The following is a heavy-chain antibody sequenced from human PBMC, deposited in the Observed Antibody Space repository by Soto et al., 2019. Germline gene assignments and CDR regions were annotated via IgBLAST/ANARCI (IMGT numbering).Heavy chain of an antibody. J-gene: IGHJ6*03. V-gene: IGHV3-23*01. D-gene: IGHD4-17*01. CDR3: ARGVEPDYGDIRRGEPYYYYYMDV. CDR1: GFTFSSYA. CDR2: ISGSGGST. Sequence: PGGSLRLSCAASGFTFSSYAMSWVRQAPGKGLEWVSAISGSGGSTYYADSVKGRFTISRDNSKNTLYLQMNSLRAEDTAVYYCARGVEPDYGDIRRGEPYYYYYMDVWGKGTTVTVSS.